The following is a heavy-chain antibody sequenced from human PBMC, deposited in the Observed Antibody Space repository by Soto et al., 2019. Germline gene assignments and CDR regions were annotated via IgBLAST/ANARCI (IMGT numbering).Heavy chain of an antibody. CDR3: TTATKLNAGGQVSGAFDV. D-gene: IGHD6-25*01. CDR1: GFTFTSAW. CDR2: IVSRSDGGAI. V-gene: IGHV3-15*07. J-gene: IGHJ3*01. Sequence: EVQLVESGGGFVKPGGSLRLSCAASGFTFTSAWMNWVRQAPGKGLEWVARIVSRSDGGAIDYAAPVRGRFTISRDDSKNTLYLKMNSIRVEDTGIYFCTTATKLNAGGQVSGAFDVWGQGTMVTASS.